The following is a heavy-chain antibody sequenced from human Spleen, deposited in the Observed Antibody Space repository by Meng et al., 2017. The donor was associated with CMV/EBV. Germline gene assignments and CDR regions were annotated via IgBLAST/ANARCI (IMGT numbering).Heavy chain of an antibody. J-gene: IGHJ5*01. V-gene: IGHV4-39*07. CDR2: IFSTGTT. CDR3: ARDHDYGDYSLRFGF. D-gene: IGHD4-17*01. Sequence: SETLSLTCSVSGGSIDSSRDYWGWIRQLPGKGLEWIGNIFSTGTTYYNPSVKSRVTISVDMSKNHFSLRLTSVTAADTAVYYCARDHDYGDYSLRFGFWGQGTLVTVSS. CDR1: GGSIDSSRDY.